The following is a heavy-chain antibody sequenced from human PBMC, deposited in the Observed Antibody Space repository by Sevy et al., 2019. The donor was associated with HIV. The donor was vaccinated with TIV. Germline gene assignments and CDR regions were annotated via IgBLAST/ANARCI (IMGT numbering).Heavy chain of an antibody. CDR3: TTKGDFWSGYQFFEY. Sequence: GGCLRLSCAASGFTFSKAWMTWVRQAPGKGLEWVGRIKSRADGGTTDYSAPVKGRFSISRDDSKNTLYLQMNSLKIEDTAVYYCTTKGDFWSGYQFFEYWGQGTLVTVSS. D-gene: IGHD3-3*01. V-gene: IGHV3-15*01. J-gene: IGHJ4*02. CDR1: GFTFSKAW. CDR2: IKSRADGGTT.